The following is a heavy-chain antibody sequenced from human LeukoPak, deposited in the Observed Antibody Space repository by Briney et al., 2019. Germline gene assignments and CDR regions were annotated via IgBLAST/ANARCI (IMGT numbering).Heavy chain of an antibody. CDR1: GFTFSTYG. CDR2: IRYDGSNN. D-gene: IGHD6-13*01. V-gene: IGHV3-30*02. Sequence: GGSLRLSCAASGFTFSTYGMPWVRQAPGKGLEWVAFIRYDGSNNYYADCVKGRFTISRDNSKNTLYLQMNTLRADDTAVYYCAKDHGSSDWYYFDYWGQGTLVTVSS. J-gene: IGHJ4*02. CDR3: AKDHGSSDWYYFDY.